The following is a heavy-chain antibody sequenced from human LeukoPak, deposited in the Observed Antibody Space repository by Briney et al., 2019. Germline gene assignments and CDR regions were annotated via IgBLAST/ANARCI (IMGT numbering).Heavy chain of an antibody. Sequence: GGSLRLSCAASGFTFSDYYMSWIRQAPGKGLEWVSYISSSGSTMYYADSVKGRFTISRDNAKNSLYLQMNSLRAEDTAVYYCARDPMQEWSIDYWGQGTLVTVSS. J-gene: IGHJ4*02. D-gene: IGHD3-3*01. CDR1: GFTFSDYY. CDR3: ARDPMQEWSIDY. V-gene: IGHV3-11*04. CDR2: ISSSGSTM.